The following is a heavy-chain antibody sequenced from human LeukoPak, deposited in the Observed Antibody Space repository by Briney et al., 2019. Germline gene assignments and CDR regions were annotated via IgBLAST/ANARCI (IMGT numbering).Heavy chain of an antibody. J-gene: IGHJ4*02. CDR1: GGTFSCYA. V-gene: IGHV1-69*05. CDR2: IIPIFGTA. Sequence: ASVKVSCKASGGTFSCYAISWVRQAPGQGLEWMGGIIPIFGTANYAQKFQGRVTITTNESTSTAYMELSSLRSEDTAVYYCASSTSVIAAPHWDYWGQGTLVTVSS. D-gene: IGHD6-6*01. CDR3: ASSTSVIAAPHWDY.